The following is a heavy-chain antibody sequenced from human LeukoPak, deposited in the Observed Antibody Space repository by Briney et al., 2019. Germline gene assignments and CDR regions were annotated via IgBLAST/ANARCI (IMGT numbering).Heavy chain of an antibody. CDR3: ARVRWLQLGHFDY. CDR2: MSYSGST. J-gene: IGHJ4*02. D-gene: IGHD5-24*01. CDR1: GGSISSNSYS. V-gene: IGHV4-39*07. Sequence: SETLSLTCTVSGGSISSNSYSWGWIRQPPGKGLEWIASMSYSGSTYYNPPLKSRVTISVDTSRNQFSLKLSSVTAADTAVYYCARVRWLQLGHFDYWGQGSLVTVSS.